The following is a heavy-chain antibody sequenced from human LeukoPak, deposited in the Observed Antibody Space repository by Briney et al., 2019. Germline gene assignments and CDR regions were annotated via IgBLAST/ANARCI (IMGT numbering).Heavy chain of an antibody. V-gene: IGHV3-23*01. CDR2: ISGSGGST. Sequence: PGGSLRLSCAASGFTFSSYAMSWVRQAPGKGLEWVSAISGSGGSTYYEDSVKGRFTISRDNSRDTLYLQMNSLRAEDTAVYYCAKGYYDYVWGSYYFDYWGQGTLVTVSS. D-gene: IGHD3-16*01. J-gene: IGHJ4*02. CDR1: GFTFSSYA. CDR3: AKGYYDYVWGSYYFDY.